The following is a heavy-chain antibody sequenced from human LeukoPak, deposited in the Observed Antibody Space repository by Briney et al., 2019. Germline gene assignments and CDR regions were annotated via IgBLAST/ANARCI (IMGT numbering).Heavy chain of an antibody. CDR2: IYYSGST. V-gene: IGHV4-39*07. CDR1: GGSISSSSYY. D-gene: IGHD6-13*01. J-gene: IGHJ6*03. CDR3: ARAGSSSWGWPRYYYYYYMDV. Sequence: SETLSLTCTVSGGSISSSSYYWGWLRQPPGKGLEWIVSIYYSGSTYYNPSLKSRVTISVDTSKNQFSLKLSSVTAADTAVYYCARAGSSSWGWPRYYYYYYMDVWGKGTTVTISS.